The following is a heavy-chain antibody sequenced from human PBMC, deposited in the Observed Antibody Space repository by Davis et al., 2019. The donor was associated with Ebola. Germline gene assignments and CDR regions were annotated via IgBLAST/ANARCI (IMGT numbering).Heavy chain of an antibody. J-gene: IGHJ4*02. CDR1: GFSLSTSGVG. CDR2: IYWNDDK. D-gene: IGHD3-16*01. V-gene: IGHV2-5*01. CDR3: AHLGWAGELFDY. Sequence: SGPTLVKPTQTLTLTCTFSGFSLSTSGVGVGWIRQPPGKALEWLALIYWNDDKRYSPSLKSRLTITKDTSKNQVVLTMTNMDPVDTATYYCAHLGWAGELFDYWGQGTLVTVSS.